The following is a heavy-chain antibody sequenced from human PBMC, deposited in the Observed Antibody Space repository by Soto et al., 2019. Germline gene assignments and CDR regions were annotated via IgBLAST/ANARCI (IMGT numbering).Heavy chain of an antibody. V-gene: IGHV4-59*01. J-gene: IGHJ4*02. CDR3: ARVRHGSSAWDATLDS. Sequence: QVQLQESGPGLVKPSETLSLNCTVSGDSISGFPWSWIRQPPGEGLEWVGYISDSGSTNYNPSLKSRVTISIDASRNQFSLNLDSVTAADTAVYYCARVRHGSSAWDATLDSWGQGTLVTVSS. CDR2: ISDSGST. D-gene: IGHD6-19*01. CDR1: GDSISGFP.